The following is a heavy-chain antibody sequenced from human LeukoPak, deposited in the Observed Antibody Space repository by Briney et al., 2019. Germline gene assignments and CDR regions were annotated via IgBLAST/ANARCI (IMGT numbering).Heavy chain of an antibody. CDR2: IRYDGSNK. V-gene: IGHV3-30*02. CDR1: GFTFSSYG. J-gene: IGHJ4*02. D-gene: IGHD1-26*01. CDR3: ARSYSGSYYSYDY. Sequence: SGGSLRLSCAASGFTFSSYGMHWVRQAPGKGLEWVAFIRYDGSNKYYADSVKGRFTISRDNAKNSLYLQMNSLRAEDTAVYYCARSYSGSYYSYDYWGQGTLVTVSS.